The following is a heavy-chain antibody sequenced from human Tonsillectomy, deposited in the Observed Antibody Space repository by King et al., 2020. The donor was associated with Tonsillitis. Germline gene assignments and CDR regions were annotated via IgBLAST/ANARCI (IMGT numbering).Heavy chain of an antibody. CDR3: ARGGGYYYDSSGYYDYFDY. CDR2: INPNSGGT. CDR1: GYTFTGYY. D-gene: IGHD3-22*01. Sequence: VQLVESGAEVKKPGASVKVSCKASGYTFTGYYMHWVRQAPGQGLEWMGWINPNSGGTNYAQKFQGRVTMTRDTSISTAYMELSRLRSDDTAVYYCARGGGYYYDSSGYYDYFDYWGQGTLVTVSS. J-gene: IGHJ4*02. V-gene: IGHV1-2*02.